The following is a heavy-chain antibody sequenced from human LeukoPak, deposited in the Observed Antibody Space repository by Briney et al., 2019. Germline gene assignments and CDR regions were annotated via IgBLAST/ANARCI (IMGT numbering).Heavy chain of an antibody. J-gene: IGHJ5*02. V-gene: IGHV2-5*02. CDR1: GFSLSTSGVG. CDR3: AYRTTTGNYVGWFDP. CDR2: IYWDDDK. D-gene: IGHD4-11*01. Sequence: SGPTLVKPTQTLTLTCTFSGFSLSTSGVGVGWIRQPPGKALEWLALIYWDDDKRYSPSLKSRLTITKDTSKNQVVLTMTNMDPVDTATYYCAYRTTTGNYVGWFDPWGQGTLVTVSS.